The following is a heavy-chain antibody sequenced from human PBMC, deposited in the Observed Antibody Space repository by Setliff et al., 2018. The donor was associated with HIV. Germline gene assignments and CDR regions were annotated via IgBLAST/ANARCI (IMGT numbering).Heavy chain of an antibody. CDR2: ISSSSSPI. Sequence: GGSLRLSCAASGLTFSNYGMNWVRQAPGKGLEWIAYISSSSSPIYYAASVRGRFTIPRDSGENSLYLQMNSLRVEDTAMYYCARDHGSNWYSTGLSAESFQQWGQGTLVTVSS. D-gene: IGHD6-13*01. CDR3: ARDHGSNWYSTGLSAESFQQ. V-gene: IGHV3-48*01. J-gene: IGHJ1*01. CDR1: GLTFSNYG.